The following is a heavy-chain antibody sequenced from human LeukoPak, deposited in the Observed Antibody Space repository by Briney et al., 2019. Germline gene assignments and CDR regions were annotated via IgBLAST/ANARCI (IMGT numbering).Heavy chain of an antibody. D-gene: IGHD4-17*01. V-gene: IGHV1-46*01. J-gene: IGHJ4*02. Sequence: ASVKVSCKASGYTFITYGINWVRQAPGQGLEWMEIINPSGGSTSYAQKFQGRVTMTRDTSTSTVYMELSSLRSEDTAVYYCARAGSNGDYVDYWGQGTLVTVSS. CDR3: ARAGSNGDYVDY. CDR2: INPSGGST. CDR1: GYTFITYG.